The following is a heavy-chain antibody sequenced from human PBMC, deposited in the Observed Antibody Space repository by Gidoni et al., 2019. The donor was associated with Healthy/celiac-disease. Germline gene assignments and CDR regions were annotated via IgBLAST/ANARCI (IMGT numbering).Heavy chain of an antibody. CDR3: ASANRGGSYDLDY. J-gene: IGHJ4*02. CDR1: GFTFSSYG. D-gene: IGHD1-26*01. Sequence: QVQLVESGGGVVQPGRSLRLSCAASGFTFSSYGMHWVRQAPGKGLGWVAVISYDGSNKYYADSVKGRFTISRDNSKNTLYLQMNSLRAEDTAVYYCASANRGGSYDLDYWGQGTLVTVS. V-gene: IGHV3-30*03. CDR2: ISYDGSNK.